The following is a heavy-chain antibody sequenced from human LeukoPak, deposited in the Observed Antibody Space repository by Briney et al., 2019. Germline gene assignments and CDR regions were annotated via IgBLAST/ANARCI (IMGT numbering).Heavy chain of an antibody. CDR3: AKENYDFWSGYYTPSGMDV. J-gene: IGHJ6*02. V-gene: IGHV3-23*01. Sequence: GGSLRPSCAASGFTFSSYAMSWVRQAPGKGLEWVSAISGSGGSTYYADSVKGRFTISRDNSKNTLYLQMNSLRAEDTAVYYCAKENYDFWSGYYTPSGMDVWGQGTTVTVSS. D-gene: IGHD3-3*01. CDR1: GFTFSSYA. CDR2: ISGSGGST.